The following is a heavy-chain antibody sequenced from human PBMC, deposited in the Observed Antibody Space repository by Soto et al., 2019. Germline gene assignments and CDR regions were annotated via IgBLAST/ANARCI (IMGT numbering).Heavy chain of an antibody. CDR3: ARAGRDGYKLLDY. Sequence: QVQLVQSGAEVKKPGSSVKVSCKASGGTFSSYTISWVRQAPGQGLEWMGRIIPILGIANYAQKFQGRVTITADKSTSTAYMELSSLRSEDTAVYYCARAGRDGYKLLDYWGQGTLVTVSS. CDR2: IIPILGIA. CDR1: GGTFSSYT. D-gene: IGHD5-12*01. V-gene: IGHV1-69*02. J-gene: IGHJ4*02.